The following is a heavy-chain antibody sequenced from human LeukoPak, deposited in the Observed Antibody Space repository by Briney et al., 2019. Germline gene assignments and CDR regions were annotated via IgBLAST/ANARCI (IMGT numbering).Heavy chain of an antibody. J-gene: IGHJ4*02. Sequence: RRSLRLSCAASGFTFSSYAMHWVRQAPGKGLEWVAVISYDGSNKYYADSVKGRFTISRDNAKNTLYLQMNSLRAEDTAVYYCASGSSGWYGEIWGQGTLVTVSS. V-gene: IGHV3-30-3*01. CDR3: ASGSSGWYGEI. D-gene: IGHD6-19*01. CDR1: GFTFSSYA. CDR2: ISYDGSNK.